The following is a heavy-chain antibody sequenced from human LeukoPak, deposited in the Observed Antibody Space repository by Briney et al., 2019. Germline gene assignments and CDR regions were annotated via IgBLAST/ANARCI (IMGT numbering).Heavy chain of an antibody. CDR1: GYTFTNYG. CDR3: AVSLTTGGYYGMDV. J-gene: IGHJ6*02. D-gene: IGHD1-1*01. V-gene: IGHV1-18*04. CDR2: ISTHSGNT. Sequence: ASVKVSCKASGYTFTNYGFSWVRQAPGQGLEWMGWISTHSGNTNYAQQLQGRVTMTEDTSTDTAYMELSSLRSEDTAVYFCAVSLTTGGYYGMDVWGQGTTVTVSS.